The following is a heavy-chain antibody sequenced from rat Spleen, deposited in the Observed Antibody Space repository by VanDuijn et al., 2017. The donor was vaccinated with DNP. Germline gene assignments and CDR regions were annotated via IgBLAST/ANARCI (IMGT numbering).Heavy chain of an antibody. CDR2: ITGSGGGT. CDR3: ARAGGRYAMDV. CDR1: RFTFNSYW. Sequence: EVQLVESGGGLVQPGRSLKLSCAASRFTFNSYWMAWIRQVPGKGLEWLGAITGSGGGTSYRDSVKGQFTISRDNAKNTLYLEMNSLTSEDTATYFCARAGGRYAMDVWGQGTSVTVSS. V-gene: IGHV5-31*01. J-gene: IGHJ4*01.